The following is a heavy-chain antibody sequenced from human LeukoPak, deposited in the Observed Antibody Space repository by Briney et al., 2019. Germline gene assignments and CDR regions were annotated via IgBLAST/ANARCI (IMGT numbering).Heavy chain of an antibody. CDR1: GYTFTGYY. J-gene: IGHJ4*02. D-gene: IGHD6-13*01. CDR3: ARDRIAAGTTPIDY. Sequence: ASVKVSCKASGYTFTGYYMHWVRQAPGQGLEWMGWINPNSGGTNYAQKFQGRVTMTRDTSISTAYMELSRLRSDDTAVYYCARDRIAAGTTPIDYWGQGTLVTVSS. V-gene: IGHV1-2*02. CDR2: INPNSGGT.